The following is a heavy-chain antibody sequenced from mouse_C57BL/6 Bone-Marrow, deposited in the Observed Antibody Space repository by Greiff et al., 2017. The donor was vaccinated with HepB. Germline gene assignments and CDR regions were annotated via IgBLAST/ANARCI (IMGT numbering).Heavy chain of an antibody. Sequence: EVKLMESGGGLVQPGGSLKLSCAASGFTFSDYYMYWVRQTPEKRLEWVAYISDGGSYTYYPDNVKGRFTISRDNAKNNLYLQMSHLKSEDTAMYYCARDSYYGSSLWFAYWGQGTLVTVSA. D-gene: IGHD1-1*01. CDR2: ISDGGSYT. CDR3: ARDSYYGSSLWFAY. CDR1: GFTFSDYY. J-gene: IGHJ3*01. V-gene: IGHV5-12*01.